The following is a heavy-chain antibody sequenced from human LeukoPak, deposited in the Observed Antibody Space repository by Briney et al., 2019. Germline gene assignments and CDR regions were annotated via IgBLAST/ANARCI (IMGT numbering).Heavy chain of an antibody. V-gene: IGHV1-46*01. D-gene: IGHD3-10*01. CDR3: ARKYYYGSSDY. J-gene: IGHJ4*02. Sequence: ASVKVSCKASGYTFSSHYMHWVRQAPGQELEWMGIINPSGSSASYAQKFQGRVTMTRDRSTSTDYMELSSLRSEDTAVYYCARKYYYGSSDYWGQGTLVTVSS. CDR2: INPSGSSA. CDR1: GYTFSSHY.